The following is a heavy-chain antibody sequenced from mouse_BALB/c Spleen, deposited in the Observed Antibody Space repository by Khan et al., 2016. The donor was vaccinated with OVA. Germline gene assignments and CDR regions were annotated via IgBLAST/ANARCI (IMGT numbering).Heavy chain of an antibody. CDR1: GYAFSNYW. V-gene: IGHV1-80*01. Sequence: VQLQQSGAELVRPGSSVKISCKASGYAFSNYWMNWVKQRPGQGLEWIGQINPGDGDTSFNGKLRGKATLTADNSSRTHYMQIRSLTFEDSAVYVCARSGYDYFAYWGQGTLVTVSA. J-gene: IGHJ3*01. CDR2: INPGDGDT. D-gene: IGHD2-14*01. CDR3: ARSGYDYFAY.